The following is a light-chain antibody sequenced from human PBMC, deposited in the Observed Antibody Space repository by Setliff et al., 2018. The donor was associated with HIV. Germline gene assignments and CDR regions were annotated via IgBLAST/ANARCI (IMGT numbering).Light chain of an antibody. CDR1: SSDIGGYNY. CDR3: SSYTDYNTYV. Sequence: QSALAQPASVSGSPGQSITISCTGTSSDIGGYNYVSWYQQHPGKVPKLMIYEVNNRPSGVSNRFSGSKSGNTASLTISGLQAEDEADYYCSSYTDYNTYVFGTGTKV. J-gene: IGLJ1*01. CDR2: EVN. V-gene: IGLV2-14*01.